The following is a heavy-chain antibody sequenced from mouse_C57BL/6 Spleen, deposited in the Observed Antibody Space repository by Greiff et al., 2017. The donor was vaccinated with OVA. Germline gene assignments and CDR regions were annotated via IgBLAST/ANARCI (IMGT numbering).Heavy chain of an antibody. CDR2: ISYDGSN. V-gene: IGHV3-6*01. Sequence: EVQLQESGPGLVKPSQSLSLTCSVTGYSITSGYYWNWIRQFPGNKLEWMGYISYDGSNNYNPSLKNRISITRDTSKNQFFLKLNSVTTEDTATYYCARYYGSLDYWGQGTTLTVSS. CDR3: ARYYGSLDY. J-gene: IGHJ2*01. D-gene: IGHD1-1*01. CDR1: GYSITSGYY.